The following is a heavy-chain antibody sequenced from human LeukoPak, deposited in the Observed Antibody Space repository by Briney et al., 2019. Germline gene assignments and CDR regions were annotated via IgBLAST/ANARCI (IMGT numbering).Heavy chain of an antibody. D-gene: IGHD1-26*01. CDR2: ISAHNGDT. J-gene: IGHJ4*02. V-gene: IGHV1-18*01. Sequence: ASVKVSCKASGYTFTSYGISWVRQAPGQGLEWMGWISAHNGDTNYAQKFQGRVSMTTDTSTSTGYMELRSLTSDDTAVYYCARDLKRTVGATTTSDYWGQGTPFTVSS. CDR1: GYTFTSYG. CDR3: ARDLKRTVGATTTSDY.